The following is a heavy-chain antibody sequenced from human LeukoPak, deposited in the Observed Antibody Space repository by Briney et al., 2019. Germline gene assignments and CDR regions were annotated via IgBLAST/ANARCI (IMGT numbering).Heavy chain of an antibody. CDR2: IYHSGST. Sequence: TLSLTCTVSGVSISSGGYFWSWIRQPPGKGPEWIGYIYHSGSTYYNPSLESRVTISVDKSKNQFSLKLNSVTAADTAVYYCARRRPSPDYFDYWGQGTRVTVSS. CDR1: GVSISSGGYF. CDR3: ARRRPSPDYFDY. V-gene: IGHV4-30-2*01. J-gene: IGHJ4*02.